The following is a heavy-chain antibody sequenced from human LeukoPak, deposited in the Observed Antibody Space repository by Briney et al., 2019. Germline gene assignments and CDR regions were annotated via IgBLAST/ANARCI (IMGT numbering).Heavy chain of an antibody. CDR3: AELGITMIGGV. Sequence: GGSLRLSCAASKFTFNNYEMNWVRQAPGKGLEWVSYISSSGRTIYYADSVKGRFTISRDNANNSLYLQMNSLRAEDTAVYYCAELGITMIGGVWGKGTTVTISS. CDR2: ISSSGRTI. V-gene: IGHV3-48*03. J-gene: IGHJ6*04. D-gene: IGHD3-10*02. CDR1: KFTFNNYE.